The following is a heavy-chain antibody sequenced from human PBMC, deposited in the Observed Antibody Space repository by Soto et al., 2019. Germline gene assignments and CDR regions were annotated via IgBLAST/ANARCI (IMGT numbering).Heavy chain of an antibody. D-gene: IGHD2-2*01. CDR2: IDPSDSYV. J-gene: IGHJ4*02. CDR3: TRRASSSFYHFDF. Sequence: VESLKISCQASGYSFTAYWITWVRQMPGKGLEWMATIDPSDSYVDYSPSFRGHVTFSVDRSITTVYLQWNRLKASDSAMYFCTRRASSSFYHFDFWGQGALVTVSS. V-gene: IGHV5-10-1*01. CDR1: GYSFTAYW.